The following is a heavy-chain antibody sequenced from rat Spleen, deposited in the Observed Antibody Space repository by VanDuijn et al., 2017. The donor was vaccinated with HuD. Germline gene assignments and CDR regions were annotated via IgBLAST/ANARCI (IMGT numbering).Heavy chain of an antibody. CDR3: ARDAGILRY. Sequence: QVQLKESGPGLVQPSQTLSLTCTVSGFSLTRYHVTWVRQSPGKGLEWMGVIWTGGSTSYNSLLKSRLSVSRDISKSQVFLRMNSLQTEDTATYYCARDAGILRYWGQGVMVTVSS. J-gene: IGHJ2*01. V-gene: IGHV2-43*01. CDR2: IWTGGST. D-gene: IGHD1-4*01. CDR1: GFSLTRYH.